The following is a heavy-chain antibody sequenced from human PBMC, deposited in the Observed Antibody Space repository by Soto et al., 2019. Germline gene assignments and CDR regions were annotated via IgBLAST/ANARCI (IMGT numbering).Heavy chain of an antibody. V-gene: IGHV3-21*01. D-gene: IGHD4-17*01. CDR3: ARDAIETTPPYNWFDP. Sequence: PGGSLRLSCAASGFTFSSYSMNWVRQAPGKGLEWVSSISSSSSYIYYADSVKGRFTISRDNAKNSLYLQMNSLRAEDTAVYYCARDAIETTPPYNWFDPWGQGTLVTVSS. J-gene: IGHJ5*02. CDR1: GFTFSSYS. CDR2: ISSSSSYI.